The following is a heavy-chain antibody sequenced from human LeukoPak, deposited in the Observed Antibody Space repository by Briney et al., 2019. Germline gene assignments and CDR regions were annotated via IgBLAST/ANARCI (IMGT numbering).Heavy chain of an antibody. D-gene: IGHD3-10*02. CDR1: GFTFSSYE. CDR2: ISSSGSTI. J-gene: IGHJ6*04. V-gene: IGHV3-48*03. Sequence: GGSLRLSCAPSGFTFSSYEMSWVREAPGKGLEWVSYISSSGSTIYYADSVKGRFTISRDNAKNSLYLQMNSLRAEDTAVYYCAELGITMIGGVWGKGTTVTISS. CDR3: AELGITMIGGV.